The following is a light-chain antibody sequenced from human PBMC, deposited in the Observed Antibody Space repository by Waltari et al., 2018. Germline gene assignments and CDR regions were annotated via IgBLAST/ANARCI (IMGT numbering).Light chain of an antibody. V-gene: IGKV3-20*01. CDR3: QQYSSSPRT. J-gene: IGKJ2*02. CDR1: QYVNINY. Sequence: EIVLTQSPGTLSLSPGERATLSCRASQYVNINYLAWYQQKPGQAPRLLMYGTSSRATGIPDRFSGSGSGTDFTLTISRLETEDFAVYYCQQYSSSPRTFGQGTNLEIK. CDR2: GTS.